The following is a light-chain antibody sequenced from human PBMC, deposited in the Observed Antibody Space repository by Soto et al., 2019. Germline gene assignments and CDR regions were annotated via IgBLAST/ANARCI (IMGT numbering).Light chain of an antibody. CDR3: QQYNNWPPWT. CDR2: DAS. J-gene: IGKJ1*01. V-gene: IGKV3-15*01. CDR1: QSVSIY. Sequence: IVLTQSPATLSFSPGEIATLSFRAIQSVSIYLAWYQQKPVQAPRLLIYDASTRATGIPARFSGSGSGTEFTLTLSSLQSEDFAVYYCQQYNNWPPWTFGQGTKVDIK.